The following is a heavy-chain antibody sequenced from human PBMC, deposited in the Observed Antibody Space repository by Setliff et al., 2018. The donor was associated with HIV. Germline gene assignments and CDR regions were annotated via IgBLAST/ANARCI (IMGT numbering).Heavy chain of an antibody. Sequence: SVKVSCKASGGTFSSYAISWVRQAPGQGLEWMGGIIPILGIANYAQKFQGRVTITADKSTSTAYMELSRLRSDDTAVYYCARDYYDSSGYIFFPGLPDYWGQGTLVTVPQ. V-gene: IGHV1-69*10. CDR3: ARDYYDSSGYIFFPGLPDY. CDR1: GGTFSSYA. J-gene: IGHJ4*02. CDR2: IIPILGIA. D-gene: IGHD3-22*01.